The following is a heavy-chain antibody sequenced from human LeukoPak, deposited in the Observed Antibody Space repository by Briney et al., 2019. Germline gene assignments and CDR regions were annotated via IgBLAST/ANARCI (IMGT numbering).Heavy chain of an antibody. CDR2: INHSGST. V-gene: IGHV4-34*01. D-gene: IGHD5-24*01. Sequence: SETLSLTCAVYGGSFSGYYWSWIRQPPGKGLEWIGEINHSGSTNYNPSLKSRATISVDTSKNQFSLKLSSVTAADTAVYYCARVAATTFYYYYMDVWGKGTTVTVSS. CDR3: ARVAATTFYYYYMDV. J-gene: IGHJ6*03. CDR1: GGSFSGYY.